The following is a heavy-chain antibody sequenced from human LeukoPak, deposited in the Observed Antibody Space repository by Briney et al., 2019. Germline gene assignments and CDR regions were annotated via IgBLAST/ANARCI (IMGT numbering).Heavy chain of an antibody. CDR2: ISGSGGST. J-gene: IGHJ6*02. Sequence: GGSLRLSCAASGFTFSSYAMSWVRQAPGKGLEWVSAISGSGGSTYYADSVKGRFTISRDNAKNFLYLQMNSLRVEDTALYYCAKDIRGATVTDYGMDVWGQGTTVTVSS. V-gene: IGHV3-23*01. CDR3: AKDIRGATVTDYGMDV. CDR1: GFTFSSYA. D-gene: IGHD4-17*01.